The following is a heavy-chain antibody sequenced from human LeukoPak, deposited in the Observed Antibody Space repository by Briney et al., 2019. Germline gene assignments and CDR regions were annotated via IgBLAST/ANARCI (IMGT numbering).Heavy chain of an antibody. CDR3: ARRRNWGPLIDY. D-gene: IGHD7-27*01. CDR2: INHSGST. CDR1: GGSFSGYY. Sequence: SEILSLTCAVYGGSFSGYYWSWIRQPPGKGLEWIGEINHSGSTNYNPSLKSRVTISVDTSKNQFSLKLSSVTAADTAVYYCARRRNWGPLIDYWGQGTLVTVPS. V-gene: IGHV4-34*01. J-gene: IGHJ4*02.